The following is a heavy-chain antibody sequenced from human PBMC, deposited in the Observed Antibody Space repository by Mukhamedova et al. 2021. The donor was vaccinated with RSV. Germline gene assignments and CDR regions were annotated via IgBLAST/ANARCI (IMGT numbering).Heavy chain of an antibody. Sequence: GEINHSGSTNYNPSLKSRVTISVDTSKNQFSLKLSPVTAADTAVSYCARSVRLGVINYYYYGMDVWGQGTTVTVSS. CDR2: INHSGST. V-gene: IGHV4-34*01. J-gene: IGHJ6*02. CDR3: ARSVRLGVINYYYYGMDV. D-gene: IGHD3-16*02.